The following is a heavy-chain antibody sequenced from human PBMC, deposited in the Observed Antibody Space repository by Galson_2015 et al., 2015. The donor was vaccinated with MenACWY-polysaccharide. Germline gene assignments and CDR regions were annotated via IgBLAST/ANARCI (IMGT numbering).Heavy chain of an antibody. V-gene: IGHV3-74*01. Sequence: SLRLSCAASGFTFSRYWMHWVRQAPGTGLVWVSVINSDGSRTTDADSVKGRFTTSRDNAKNTLYLQMNSLRAEDTAVYYCWVYCSSTSCYTGIPSGGQGTLVTVSS. CDR1: GFTFSRYW. D-gene: IGHD2-2*02. CDR2: INSDGSRT. CDR3: WVYCSSTSCYTGIPS. J-gene: IGHJ4*02.